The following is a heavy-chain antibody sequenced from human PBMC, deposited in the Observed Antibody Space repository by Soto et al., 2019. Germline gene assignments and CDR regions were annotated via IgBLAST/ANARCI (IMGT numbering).Heavy chain of an antibody. CDR1: GGSISSDNW. J-gene: IGHJ4*02. Sequence: QVQLQESGPGLVKPSGALSLTCAVSGGSISSDNWWSWVRQPPGKGLEWIGEIFHSGATNYNPSLKSRGTISVDKSKNQFSLELSSVTAADTAIYCCARGGGWLFDYWGQGTLVTVSS. D-gene: IGHD6-19*01. CDR2: IFHSGAT. V-gene: IGHV4-4*01. CDR3: ARGGGWLFDY.